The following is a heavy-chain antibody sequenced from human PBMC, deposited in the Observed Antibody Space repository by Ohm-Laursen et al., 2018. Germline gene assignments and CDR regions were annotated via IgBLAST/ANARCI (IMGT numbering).Heavy chain of an antibody. Sequence: PSQTLSLTCAVYGGSFSGYYWNWIRQPPGKGLEWIGEINHSGSTKYNPSLKSRVTISVDMSKNQFSLKLSSVTAADTAVYYCATNHPGGAFDIWGQGTMVTVSS. V-gene: IGHV4-34*01. J-gene: IGHJ3*02. D-gene: IGHD4-23*01. CDR2: INHSGST. CDR3: ATNHPGGAFDI. CDR1: GGSFSGYY.